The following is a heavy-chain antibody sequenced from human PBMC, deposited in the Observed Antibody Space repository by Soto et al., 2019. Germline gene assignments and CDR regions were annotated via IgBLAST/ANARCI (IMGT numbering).Heavy chain of an antibody. J-gene: IGHJ6*02. CDR2: INPNSGGT. CDR1: GYTLTGYY. Sequence: SVKTSCTASGYTLTGYYMHWVRQAPGQRLEWMGWINPNSGGTNYAQKFQGWVTMTRDTSISTAYMELSRLRSDDTAVYYCARGHSSGWGQYYYYYYGMDVWGQGTTVTVSS. CDR3: ARGHSSGWGQYYYYYYGMDV. V-gene: IGHV1-2*04. D-gene: IGHD6-19*01.